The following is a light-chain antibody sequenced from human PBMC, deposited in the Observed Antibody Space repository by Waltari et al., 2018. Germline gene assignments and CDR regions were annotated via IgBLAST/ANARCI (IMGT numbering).Light chain of an antibody. CDR2: KVS. V-gene: IGKV2-30*01. CDR1: QSLVYSDGNTY. CDR3: MQGTHWPPVYT. J-gene: IGKJ2*01. Sequence: DVVLTQSPLSLPVTLGQPVSISCRPSQSLVYSDGNTYLNWYQQTPGQSPRRLIYKVSSRDSGVPDRFSGSGSGTDFILKISRVEAEDVGVYYCMQGTHWPPVYTFGQGTKLEIK.